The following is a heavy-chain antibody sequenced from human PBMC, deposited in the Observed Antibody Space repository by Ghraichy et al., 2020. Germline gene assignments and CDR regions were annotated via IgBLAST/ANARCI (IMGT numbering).Heavy chain of an antibody. CDR2: INHSGST. J-gene: IGHJ6*03. CDR1: GGSFSGYY. Sequence: SETLSLTCAVYGGSFSGYYWSWIRQPPGKGLEWIGEINHSGSTNYNPSLKSRVTISVDTSKNQFSLKLSSVTAADTAVYYCARGPRSVIYDSSGYYQTRYYYYYMDVWGKGTTVTVSS. D-gene: IGHD3-22*01. CDR3: ARGPRSVIYDSSGYYQTRYYYYYMDV. V-gene: IGHV4-34*01.